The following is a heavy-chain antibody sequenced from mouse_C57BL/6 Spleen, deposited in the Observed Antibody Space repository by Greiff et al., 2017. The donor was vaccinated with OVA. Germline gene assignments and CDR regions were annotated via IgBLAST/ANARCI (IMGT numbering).Heavy chain of an antibody. CDR2: IYPGSGNT. Sequence: QVQLKESGAELVRPGASVKLSCKASGYTFTDYYINWVKQRPGQGLEWIARIYPGSGNTYYNEKFKGKATLTAEKSSSTAYMQLSSLTSEDSAVYFCARGSGSSYFDYWGQGTTLTVSS. V-gene: IGHV1-76*01. CDR1: GYTFTDYY. D-gene: IGHD1-1*01. J-gene: IGHJ2*01. CDR3: ARGSGSSYFDY.